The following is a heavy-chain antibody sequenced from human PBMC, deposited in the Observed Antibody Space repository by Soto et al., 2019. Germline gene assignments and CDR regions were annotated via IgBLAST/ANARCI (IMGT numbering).Heavy chain of an antibody. D-gene: IGHD3-22*01. Sequence: ESGGGVVQPGRSLRLSCAASGFTFSSYAMHWVRQAPGKGLEWVAVISYDGSNKYYADSVKGRFTISRDNSKNTLYLQMNSLRAEDTAVFYCARDQDSSGYYHYFDYWGQGTLVTVSS. CDR3: ARDQDSSGYYHYFDY. CDR1: GFTFSSYA. CDR2: ISYDGSNK. J-gene: IGHJ4*02. V-gene: IGHV3-30-3*01.